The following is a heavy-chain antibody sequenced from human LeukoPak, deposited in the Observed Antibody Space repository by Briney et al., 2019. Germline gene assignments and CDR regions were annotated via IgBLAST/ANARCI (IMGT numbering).Heavy chain of an antibody. V-gene: IGHV1-18*01. J-gene: IGHJ4*02. D-gene: IGHD3-3*01. Sequence: ASVKVSCKASGGTFSSYAISWVRQAPGQGLKWMGWISAYNGNTNYAQKLQGRVTMTTDTSTSTAYMELRSLRSDDTAVYYCASFLWSGYSYYFDYWGQGTLVTVSS. CDR1: GGTFSSYA. CDR2: ISAYNGNT. CDR3: ASFLWSGYSYYFDY.